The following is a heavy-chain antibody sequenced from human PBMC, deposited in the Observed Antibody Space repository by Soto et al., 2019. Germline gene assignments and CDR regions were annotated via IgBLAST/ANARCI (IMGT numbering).Heavy chain of an antibody. J-gene: IGHJ4*02. CDR2: ISSSSSTI. CDR3: ARDSGYSYGPLDY. D-gene: IGHD5-18*01. Sequence: EVQLVESGGGLVQPGGSLRLSCAASGFTFSSYSMNWVRQAPGKGLEWVSYISSSSSTIYYADSVKGRFTISRDNAKNSLYLQMNCRRAEDTAVYYCARDSGYSYGPLDYWGQGTLVTVSS. CDR1: GFTFSSYS. V-gene: IGHV3-48*01.